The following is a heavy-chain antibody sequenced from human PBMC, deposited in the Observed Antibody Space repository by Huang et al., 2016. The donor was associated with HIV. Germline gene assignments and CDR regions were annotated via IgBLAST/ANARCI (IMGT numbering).Heavy chain of an antibody. J-gene: IGHJ3*02. V-gene: IGHV1-24*01. CDR3: ATSTPDVGAGVLRSAFDI. D-gene: IGHD2-15*01. Sequence: QVQLVESGAELKKPGASVRVSCKVSGYTVSELSLHWVRQAPEKGLEWMGGFDPEEGEKIYAQRWQGRVTMTEDTSTDTAYMELSSLRPEDTAVYYCATSTPDVGAGVLRSAFDIWGQGTMVTVSS. CDR1: GYTVSELS. CDR2: FDPEEGEK.